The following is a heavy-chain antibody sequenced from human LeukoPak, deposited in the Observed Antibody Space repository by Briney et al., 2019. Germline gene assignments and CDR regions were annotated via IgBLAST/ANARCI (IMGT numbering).Heavy chain of an antibody. Sequence: SETLSLTCSVSGGPISSYYWSWIRQPPGKGLEWIGYIYNSGSTNYNPSLKSRVTISADTSKNQFALKLSSVTAADTAVYYCAGPYKFPYYHYMDVWGKGTTVTISS. V-gene: IGHV4-59*01. CDR2: IYNSGST. D-gene: IGHD1-14*01. J-gene: IGHJ6*03. CDR3: AGPYKFPYYHYMDV. CDR1: GGPISSYY.